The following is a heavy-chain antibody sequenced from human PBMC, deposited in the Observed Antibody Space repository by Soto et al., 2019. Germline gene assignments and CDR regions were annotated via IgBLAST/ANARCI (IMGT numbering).Heavy chain of an antibody. J-gene: IGHJ3*02. CDR2: TSYDGSNK. V-gene: IGHV3-30*18. CDR3: AKDGNIVGDTDAFDI. Sequence: QVQLVESGGGVVQPGRSLRLSCAASGFTFSSYGMHWVRQAPGKGLEWVAVTSYDGSNKHYADSVKGRFTISRDNSKNTLYLQINSLTTEDTAMYYCAKDGNIVGDTDAFDIWGQGTMVTVSS. D-gene: IGHD1-26*01. CDR1: GFTFSSYG.